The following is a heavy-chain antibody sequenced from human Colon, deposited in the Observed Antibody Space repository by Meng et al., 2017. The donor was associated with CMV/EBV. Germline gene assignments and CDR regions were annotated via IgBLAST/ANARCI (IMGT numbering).Heavy chain of an antibody. CDR3: ARDPKVLDTTLATGY. V-gene: IGHV3-21*01. D-gene: IGHD5-18*01. J-gene: IGHJ4*02. Sequence: ETLSLTCTVSGGSISSYYWSWIRQPPGKGLEWVSSISPTSTNIFYADSVRGRFSVSRDNAQNSVYLQMNSLRAEDTAVYYCARDPKVLDTTLATGYWGQGTLVTVSS. CDR2: ISPTSTNI. CDR1: GGSISSYY.